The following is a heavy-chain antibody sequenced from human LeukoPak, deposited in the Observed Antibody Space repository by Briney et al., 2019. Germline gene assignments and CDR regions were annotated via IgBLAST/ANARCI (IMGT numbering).Heavy chain of an antibody. CDR1: GGSFSGYY. CDR2: MNHSGSA. D-gene: IGHD4-17*01. Sequence: SETLSLTCAVYGGSFSGYYWTWIRQPPGKGLEWIGEMNHSGSANYNPSLKSRVTISVDTSKNQCSLRLSSVTAADTAVYYCARPYGARHDAFDIWGQGTMVTVSS. J-gene: IGHJ3*02. V-gene: IGHV4-34*01. CDR3: ARPYGARHDAFDI.